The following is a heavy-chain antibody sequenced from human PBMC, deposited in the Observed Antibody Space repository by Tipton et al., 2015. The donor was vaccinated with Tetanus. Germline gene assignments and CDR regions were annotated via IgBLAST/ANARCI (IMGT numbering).Heavy chain of an antibody. Sequence: LRLSCAVSGGSFSGFYWSWIRQPPGKGLEWIGEINHRGGTSYNPSLKSRVAISVDTSKNQFSLNLSSVTAADTAVYYCARTWGVWVTSIDAFDIWGQGTKVAVSS. V-gene: IGHV4-34*01. D-gene: IGHD3-16*01. CDR3: ARTWGVWVTSIDAFDI. CDR1: GGSFSGFY. CDR2: INHRGGT. J-gene: IGHJ3*02.